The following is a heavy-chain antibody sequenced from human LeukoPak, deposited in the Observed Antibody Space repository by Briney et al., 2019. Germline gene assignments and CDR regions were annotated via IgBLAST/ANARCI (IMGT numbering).Heavy chain of an antibody. CDR3: ARQRGYSYGYAADY. J-gene: IGHJ4*02. D-gene: IGHD5-18*01. CDR1: GGSISSYY. Sequence: SETLSLTCTVSGGSISSYYWSWIRQPPGKGLEWIGYIYTSGSTNYNPSLKSRVTISVDTSKNQFSLKLSSVTAPDTAVYYCARQRGYSYGYAADYWGQGTLVTVSS. V-gene: IGHV4-4*09. CDR2: IYTSGST.